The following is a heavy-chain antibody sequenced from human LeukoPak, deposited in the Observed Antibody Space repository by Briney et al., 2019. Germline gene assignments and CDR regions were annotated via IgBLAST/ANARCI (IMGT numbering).Heavy chain of an antibody. J-gene: IGHJ6*03. CDR1: GYTFTSYY. V-gene: IGHV1-46*01. CDR2: INPSGGST. D-gene: IGHD2-15*01. CDR3: ARGDCSGGSCYPPYYMDV. Sequence: ASVKVSCKASGYTFTSYYKHWVRQAPGQGLEWMGIINPSGGSTSYAQKFQGRVTMTRDMSTSTVYMELSSLRSEDTAVYYCARGDCSGGSCYPPYYMDVWGKGTTVTVSS.